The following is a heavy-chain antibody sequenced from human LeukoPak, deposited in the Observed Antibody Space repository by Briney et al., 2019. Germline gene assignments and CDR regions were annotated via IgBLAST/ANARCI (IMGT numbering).Heavy chain of an antibody. Sequence: PSETLSLTCTVSGGSISSYYWSWIRQPPGKGLECIGYIYNSGSTNYNPSLKSRVSISVDTSMNQFSLKLSSVTAADTAVYYCARSAIDAFDIWGQGTMVTVSS. CDR3: ARSAIDAFDI. J-gene: IGHJ3*02. CDR1: GGSISSYY. V-gene: IGHV4-59*08. D-gene: IGHD6-25*01. CDR2: IYNSGST.